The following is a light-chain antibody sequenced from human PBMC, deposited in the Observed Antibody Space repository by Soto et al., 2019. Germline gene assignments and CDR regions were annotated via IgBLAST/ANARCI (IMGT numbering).Light chain of an antibody. Sequence: EIVLTQSPATLSLSPGERATLSCRASQTFSSHLAWYQQKPGQAPRLLIYDASKRATGIPARFSGRGSGTELYRTISSLEPEDFAFHSYQQRSNYPPVITFGHGTRLEIK. CDR1: QTFSSH. V-gene: IGKV3-11*01. J-gene: IGKJ5*01. CDR3: QQRSNYPPVIT. CDR2: DAS.